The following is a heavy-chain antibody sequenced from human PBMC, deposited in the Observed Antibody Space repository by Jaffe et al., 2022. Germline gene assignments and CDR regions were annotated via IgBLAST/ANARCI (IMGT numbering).Heavy chain of an antibody. CDR2: IYYSGST. CDR3: ACAGQTNYCSSTSCKGAFDI. V-gene: IGHV4-59*01. J-gene: IGHJ3*02. CDR1: GGSISSYY. Sequence: QVQLQESGPGLVKPSETLSLTCTVSGGSISSYYWSWIRQPPGKGLEWIGYIYYSGSTNYNPSLKSRVTISVDTSKNQFSLKLSSVTAADTAVYYCACAGQTNYCSSTSCKGAFDIWGQGTMVTVSS. D-gene: IGHD2-2*01.